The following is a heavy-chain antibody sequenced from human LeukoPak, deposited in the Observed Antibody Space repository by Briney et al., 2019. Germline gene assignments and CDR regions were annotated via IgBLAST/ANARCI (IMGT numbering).Heavy chain of an antibody. CDR2: IIPIFGTA. J-gene: IGHJ4*02. D-gene: IGHD4-11*01. Sequence: SVKVSCKASGGTFSSYAISWVRQAPGQGLEWMGRIIPIFGTANYAQKFQGRVTITTDESTSTAYMELSSLRSEDTAVYYCARGHSNYGGDFDYWGQGTLVTVSS. CDR3: ARGHSNYGGDFDY. CDR1: GGTFSSYA. V-gene: IGHV1-69*05.